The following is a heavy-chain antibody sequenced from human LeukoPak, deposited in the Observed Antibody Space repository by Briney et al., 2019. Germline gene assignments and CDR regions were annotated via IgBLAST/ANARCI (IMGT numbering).Heavy chain of an antibody. CDR3: ARLLPLLQRIAAAGAGEDY. CDR2: ISSSGSYI. V-gene: IGHV3-21*01. D-gene: IGHD6-13*01. J-gene: IGHJ4*02. Sequence: KPGGSLRLSCAASGFTFSSYSMNWVRQAPGKGLEWVSSISSSGSYIYYADSLKGRFTISRDNSKNLLSLQMNSLRAEDTAVYYCARLLPLLQRIAAAGAGEDYWGQGTLVTVSS. CDR1: GFTFSSYS.